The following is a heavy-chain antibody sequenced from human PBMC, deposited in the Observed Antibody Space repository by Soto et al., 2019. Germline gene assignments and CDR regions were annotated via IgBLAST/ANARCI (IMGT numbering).Heavy chain of an antibody. D-gene: IGHD6-19*01. CDR3: ARDRSSGWDANYYYGMDV. CDR1: GFTFSSYG. V-gene: IGHV3-30*03. J-gene: IGHJ6*04. CDR2: ISYDGSNK. Sequence: GGSLRLSCAASGFTFSSYGMHWVRQAPGKGLEWVAVISYDGSNKYYADSVKGRFTISRDNSKNTLYLQMNSLRAEDTAVYYCARDRSSGWDANYYYGMDVWGKGTTVTVAS.